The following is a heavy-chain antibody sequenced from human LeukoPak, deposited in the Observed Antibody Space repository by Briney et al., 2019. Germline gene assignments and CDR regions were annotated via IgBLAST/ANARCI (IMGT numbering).Heavy chain of an antibody. V-gene: IGHV4-59*01. CDR1: GDSISNYY. J-gene: IGHJ4*02. CDR3: ASAAATFGDY. D-gene: IGHD3-16*01. Sequence: SETLSLTCTVSGDSISNYYWSWIRQPPGKGLEWIGYIYYSGSTNYNPSLKSRVTISVDTSKNQFSLKLSSVTAADTAVYYCASAAATFGDYWGQGTLVTVSS. CDR2: IYYSGST.